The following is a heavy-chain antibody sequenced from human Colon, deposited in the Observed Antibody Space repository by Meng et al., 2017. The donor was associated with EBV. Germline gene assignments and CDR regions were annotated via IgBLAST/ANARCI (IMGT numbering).Heavy chain of an antibody. CDR3: ARHFINWFDP. V-gene: IGHV4-59*08. CDR2: IYYSGST. Sequence: QVQLQGSGPGLVKPSEAPSLTCTVSGGSIGSYYWSWIRQPPGKGLEWIGYIYYSGSTNYNPSLKSRVTISVDTSKNQFSLKLSSVTAADTAVYYCARHFINWFDPWGQGTLVTVSS. J-gene: IGHJ5*02. CDR1: GGSIGSYY.